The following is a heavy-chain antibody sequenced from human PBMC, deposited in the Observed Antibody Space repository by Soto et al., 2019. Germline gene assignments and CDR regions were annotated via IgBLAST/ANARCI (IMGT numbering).Heavy chain of an antibody. CDR1: GDTFAFYS. V-gene: IGHV1-69*02. D-gene: IGHD3-10*01. Sequence: QVQLVQSGAEVKRPGSSVKVSCKASGDTFAFYSINWVRQAPGLGLEWMGRINPILSMSNYAQRFQGRVTMTADKSTSTAYMVLNSLRSDDTAMYYCATSYGSGYRAFDYWGQGALVTVSS. CDR3: ATSYGSGYRAFDY. CDR2: INPILSMS. J-gene: IGHJ4*02.